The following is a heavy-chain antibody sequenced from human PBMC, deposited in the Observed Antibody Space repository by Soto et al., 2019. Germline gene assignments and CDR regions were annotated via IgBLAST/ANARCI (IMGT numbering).Heavy chain of an antibody. J-gene: IGHJ4*02. CDR2: ISAYNGNT. D-gene: IGHD3-22*01. CDR1: GYTFTSYG. CDR3: ARDLEGDSSGYYRFDY. Sequence: GASVKVSCKASGYTFTSYGISWVRQAPGQGLEWMGWISAYNGNTNYAQKLQGRVTMTTDTSTSTAYMELRSLRSDDTAVYYCARDLEGDSSGYYRFDYWGRGTLVTVSS. V-gene: IGHV1-18*01.